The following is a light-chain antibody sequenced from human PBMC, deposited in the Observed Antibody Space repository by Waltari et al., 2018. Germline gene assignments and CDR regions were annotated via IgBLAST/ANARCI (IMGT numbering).Light chain of an antibody. Sequence: QSALTQPPSASGSPGQSVTISCTGTSSDVGAYNSVSWYQQHPGKAPKRMIYEVSKRPSGVPDRFSGSKSGNTASLTVSGLQAEDEADYYCSSYAGSNNFKVFGGGTKLTVL. V-gene: IGLV2-8*01. CDR2: EVS. CDR3: SSYAGSNNFKV. CDR1: SSDVGAYNS. J-gene: IGLJ3*02.